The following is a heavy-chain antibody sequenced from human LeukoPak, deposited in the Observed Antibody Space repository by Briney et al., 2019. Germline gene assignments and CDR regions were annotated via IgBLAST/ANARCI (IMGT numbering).Heavy chain of an antibody. CDR3: ARRYGLRLSFDY. D-gene: IGHD4-17*01. Sequence: GGSLRLSCAASGYTFSSYSMNWVRQAPGKGLEWVSYISSSGSTIYYADSVKGRFTISRDNAKNSLYLQMNSLRDEDTAAYYCARRYGLRLSFDYWGQGTLVTVSS. J-gene: IGHJ4*02. V-gene: IGHV3-48*02. CDR2: ISSSGSTI. CDR1: GYTFSSYS.